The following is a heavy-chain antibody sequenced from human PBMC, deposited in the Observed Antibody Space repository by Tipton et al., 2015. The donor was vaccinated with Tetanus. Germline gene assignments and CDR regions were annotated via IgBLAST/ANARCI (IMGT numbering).Heavy chain of an antibody. CDR3: ARGATHPLDY. CDR1: GFTFSGFY. CDR2: TSGSGNTI. D-gene: IGHD1-26*01. V-gene: IGHV3-11*01. Sequence: SLRLSCAGSGFTFSGFYMSWIRQAPGRGLEWVAYTSGSGNTILYSDSVKGRFTVSRDNADNSVYLQMNHLRDDDTAMYFCARGATHPLDYWGQGPLVTVSS. J-gene: IGHJ4*02.